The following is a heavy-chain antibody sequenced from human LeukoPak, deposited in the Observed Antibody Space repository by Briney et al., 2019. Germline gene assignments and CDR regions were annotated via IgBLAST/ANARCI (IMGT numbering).Heavy chain of an antibody. J-gene: IGHJ5*02. CDR2: IYYSGST. V-gene: IGHV4-39*01. Sequence: WVRQAPGKGLEWIGSIYYSGSTYSNPSLKSRVTISVDTSKNQFSLKLSSVTAVDTAVYYCARHRTDGSGSYRWFDPWGQGTLVTVSS. D-gene: IGHD3-10*01. CDR3: ARHRTDGSGSYRWFDP.